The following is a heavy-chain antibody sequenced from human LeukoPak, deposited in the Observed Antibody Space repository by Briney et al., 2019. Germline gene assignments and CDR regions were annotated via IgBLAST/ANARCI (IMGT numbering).Heavy chain of an antibody. CDR3: ARGLAHRSGWIDNFDY. J-gene: IGHJ4*02. V-gene: IGHV4-34*01. Sequence: SETLSLTCTVSGGSISSYYWSWIRQPPGKGLEWIGEINHSGSTNYNPSLKSRVTISVDTSKNQFSLKVSSVTAADTAVYYCARGLAHRSGWIDNFDYWGQGTLVTVSS. CDR1: GGSISSYY. D-gene: IGHD6-19*01. CDR2: INHSGST.